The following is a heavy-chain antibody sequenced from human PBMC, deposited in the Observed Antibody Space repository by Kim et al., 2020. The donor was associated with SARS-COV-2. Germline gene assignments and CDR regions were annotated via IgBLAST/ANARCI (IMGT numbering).Heavy chain of an antibody. Sequence: GESLKISCKGSGYSFTSYWISWVRQMPGKGLEWMGRIDPSDSYTNYSPSFQGHVTISADKSISTAYLQWSSLKASDTAMYYCATHRDGYNPYYFDYWGQGTLVTVSS. V-gene: IGHV5-10-1*01. D-gene: IGHD5-12*01. CDR3: ATHRDGYNPYYFDY. CDR2: IDPSDSYT. J-gene: IGHJ4*02. CDR1: GYSFTSYW.